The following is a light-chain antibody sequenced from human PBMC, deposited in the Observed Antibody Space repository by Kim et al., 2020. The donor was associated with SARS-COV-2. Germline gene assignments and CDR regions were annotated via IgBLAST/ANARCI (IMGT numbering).Light chain of an antibody. Sequence: SCELTQDPAVSVALGQTVRITCQGDSLRSYYASWYQQKPGQAPVLVIYGKNNRPSGIPDRFSGSSSGNTASLTITGPQAEDEADYYCNSRGSSGNQFGGGTQLTVL. CDR2: GKN. CDR3: NSRGSSGNQ. CDR1: SLRSYY. V-gene: IGLV3-19*01. J-gene: IGLJ3*02.